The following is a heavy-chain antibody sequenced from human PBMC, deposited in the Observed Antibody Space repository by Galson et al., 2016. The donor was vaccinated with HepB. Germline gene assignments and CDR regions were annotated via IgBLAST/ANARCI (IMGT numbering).Heavy chain of an antibody. J-gene: IGHJ4*02. Sequence: TVSLTCAVSGASINNRNWWGWVRQPPGQGLEWIGEVYRSGSTNYTPSLKSRVIMSVDKSKNQFSLKMTSVTAADTAVYYCARQQEAQDGYDFWGQGTLVTVSS. D-gene: IGHD6-25*01. CDR2: VYRSGST. V-gene: IGHV4-4*02. CDR1: GASINNRNW. CDR3: ARQQEAQDGYDF.